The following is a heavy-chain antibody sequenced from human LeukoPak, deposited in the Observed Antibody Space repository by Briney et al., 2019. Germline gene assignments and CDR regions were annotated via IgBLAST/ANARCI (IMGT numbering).Heavy chain of an antibody. J-gene: IGHJ4*02. CDR1: GYTFTSYY. CDR3: AKSVQQQMASPGAIDY. D-gene: IGHD6-13*01. Sequence: ASVKVSCKASGYTFTSYYMHWVRQAPGQGLEWMGIINPSGGSTSYAQKFKGRVTMTRDTSTTTVYMELSSLRSEDTAMYYCAKSVQQQMASPGAIDYWGQGTQVTVSS. CDR2: INPSGGST. V-gene: IGHV1-46*01.